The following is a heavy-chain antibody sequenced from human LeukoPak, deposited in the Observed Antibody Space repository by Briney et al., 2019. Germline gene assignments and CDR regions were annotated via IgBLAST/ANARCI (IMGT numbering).Heavy chain of an antibody. CDR1: GFTFSGYI. Sequence: GGSLRLSCAASGFTFSGYIMNWVRQAPGKGLEWVSFIGTSGNPIYYADSVKGRFTVSRDNAKNSLYLQMNSLIAEDTAVYYCARDQWLDYWGQGTLVTVSS. CDR2: IGTSGNPI. D-gene: IGHD6-19*01. J-gene: IGHJ4*02. CDR3: ARDQWLDY. V-gene: IGHV3-48*01.